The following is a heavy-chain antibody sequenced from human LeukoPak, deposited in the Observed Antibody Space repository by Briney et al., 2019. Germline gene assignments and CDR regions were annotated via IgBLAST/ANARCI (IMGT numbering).Heavy chain of an antibody. CDR3: ARGYQQLWSNNQLDY. J-gene: IGHJ4*02. CDR2: INHSGST. CDR1: GGSFSGYY. V-gene: IGHV4-34*01. Sequence: PSETLSLTCAVYGGSFSGYYRSWIRQPPGKGLEWIGEINHSGSTNYNPSLKSRVTISVDTSKNQFSLKLSSVTAADTAVYYCARGYQQLWSNNQLDYWGQGTLVTVSS. D-gene: IGHD5-18*01.